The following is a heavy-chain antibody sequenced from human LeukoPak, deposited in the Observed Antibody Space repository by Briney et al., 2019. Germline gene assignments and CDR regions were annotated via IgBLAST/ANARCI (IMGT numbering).Heavy chain of an antibody. CDR1: GFTISNYW. V-gene: IGHV3-74*03. J-gene: IGHJ4*02. D-gene: IGHD6-19*01. Sequence: GGSLRLSCVGSGFTISNYWMHWVRQAPGTGLVWVSRIHPDGSITTYADSVKGRFTISRDNAKNTLYLQMNSLRAEDTAVYYCAKARSGWYYFDYWGQGTLVTVSS. CDR2: IHPDGSIT. CDR3: AKARSGWYYFDY.